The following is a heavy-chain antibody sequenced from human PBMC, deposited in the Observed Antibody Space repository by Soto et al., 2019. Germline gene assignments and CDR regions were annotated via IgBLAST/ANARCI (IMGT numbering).Heavy chain of an antibody. V-gene: IGHV1-18*04. CDR3: ARDGERDTGLNFYYYLHGMDA. CDR2: ISPYNGTT. CDR1: GYTFTTYG. Sequence: ASAKVSCKASGYTFTTYGISWVRQAPGQGLEWMGWISPYNGTTKYAEKFQGEMTMTTDTATSTAYMDLRSLRSDDTAGYYCARDGERDTGLNFYYYLHGMDAWGQGTRVTVSS. D-gene: IGHD2-8*01. J-gene: IGHJ6*02.